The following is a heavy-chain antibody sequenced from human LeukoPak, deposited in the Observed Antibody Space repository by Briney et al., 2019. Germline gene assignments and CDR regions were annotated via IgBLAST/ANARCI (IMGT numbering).Heavy chain of an antibody. CDR1: GYTFTSYY. Sequence: GASVKVSCKASGYTFTSYYMHWVRQAPGQGLEWMGWINPNSGGTNYAQKFQGRVTMTRDTSISTAYMELSRLRSDDTAVYYCATSSVSGWSNWFDPWGQGTLVTVSS. CDR2: INPNSGGT. D-gene: IGHD6-19*01. J-gene: IGHJ5*02. V-gene: IGHV1-2*02. CDR3: ATSSVSGWSNWFDP.